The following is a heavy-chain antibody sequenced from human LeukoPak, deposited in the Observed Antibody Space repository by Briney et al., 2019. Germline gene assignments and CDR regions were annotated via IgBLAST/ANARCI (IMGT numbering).Heavy chain of an antibody. CDR2: TNEHGTII. V-gene: IGHV3-74*01. D-gene: IGHD3-10*01. Sequence: GESLRLSCAASGFSFSNYWFHWVRQAPGEGLVWVSRTNEHGTIINYADSVKGRFTFSRDNAKNTLYLQMNSLRTEDSALYYCVVDLSGSADYWGQGTLVTVSS. CDR3: VVDLSGSADY. J-gene: IGHJ4*02. CDR1: GFSFSNYW.